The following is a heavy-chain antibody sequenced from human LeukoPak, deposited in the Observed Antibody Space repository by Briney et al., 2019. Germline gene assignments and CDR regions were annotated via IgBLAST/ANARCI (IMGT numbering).Heavy chain of an antibody. CDR2: IYYSGST. CDR3: ARGSITMVRGVKELDY. D-gene: IGHD3-10*01. J-gene: IGHJ4*02. CDR1: GGSISSGGYY. Sequence: PSQTLSLICTVSGGSISSGGYYWSWIRQHPGKGLEWIGYIYYSGSTYYNPSLKSRVTISVDTSKNQFSPKLSSVTAADTAVYYCARGSITMVRGVKELDYWGQGTLVTVSS. V-gene: IGHV4-31*03.